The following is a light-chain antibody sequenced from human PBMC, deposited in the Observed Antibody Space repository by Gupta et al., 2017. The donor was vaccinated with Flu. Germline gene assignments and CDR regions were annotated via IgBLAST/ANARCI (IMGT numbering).Light chain of an antibody. CDR1: QSVSSSS. V-gene: IGKV3-20*01. CDR2: DAS. J-gene: IGKJ4*01. Sequence: EIVLTQSPGTMSLSPGERATLSCRASQSVSSSSLAWYQQKPGQAPRLLIYDASGRTTGIPDRFSGSGSGTDFTLTISRLEPEDFAVYYCHQYCSSPLTFGGGTXVEIK. CDR3: HQYCSSPLT.